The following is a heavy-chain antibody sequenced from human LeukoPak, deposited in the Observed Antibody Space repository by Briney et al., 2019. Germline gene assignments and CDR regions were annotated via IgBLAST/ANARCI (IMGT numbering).Heavy chain of an antibody. CDR1: GFTFTDYW. CDR2: IRQDGGEK. V-gene: IGHV3-7*01. CDR3: ARDGTAAGLYFDL. J-gene: IGHJ4*01. D-gene: IGHD6-13*01. Sequence: GGSLRLSCAVSGFTFTDYWMNWVRQAPGKGLEGVASIRQDGGEKSYVDSVKGRFTISRDNTKSSLYLQINSLRAEDTAVYYCARDGTAAGLYFDLRGQGTLVTVSS.